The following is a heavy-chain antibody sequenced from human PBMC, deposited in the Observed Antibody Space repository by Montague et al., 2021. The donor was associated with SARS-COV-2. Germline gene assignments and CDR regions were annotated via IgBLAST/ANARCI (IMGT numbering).Heavy chain of an antibody. V-gene: IGHV4-34*01. CDR3: ARGRRILLWFGELFPGGDYYGMDV. CDR2: INHSGGT. D-gene: IGHD3-10*01. Sequence: SETLSLTCAVYGGSFSGYYWSWIRRPPGKGREGIGGINHSGGTNYNPSXXRRVTISVDTSKNQFSLKLSSVTAADTAVYYCARGRRILLWFGELFPGGDYYGMDVWGQGTTVTVSS. J-gene: IGHJ6*02. CDR1: GGSFSGYY.